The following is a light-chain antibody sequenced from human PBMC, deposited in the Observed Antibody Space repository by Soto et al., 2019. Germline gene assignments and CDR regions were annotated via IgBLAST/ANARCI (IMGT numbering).Light chain of an antibody. Sequence: QSALTQPPSESGSPGQSVTISCTGTKSDIGVYDFVSWYQHHPGKAPRLIIYEVVQRPSGVPDRFSGSKSGNTASLTVSGLQAADEADYFCKSYAGSNTYVFGSGTKVTVL. J-gene: IGLJ1*01. CDR3: KSYAGSNTYV. CDR1: KSDIGVYDF. V-gene: IGLV2-8*01. CDR2: EVV.